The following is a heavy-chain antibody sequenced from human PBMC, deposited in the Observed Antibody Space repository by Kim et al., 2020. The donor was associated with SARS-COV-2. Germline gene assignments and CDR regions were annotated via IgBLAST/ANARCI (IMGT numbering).Heavy chain of an antibody. V-gene: IGHV4-39*01. Sequence: SETLSLTCTISGGSISTNTYYWGWIRQPPGNGLEWIGSIHYSGTTYYNPSLKSRVTISVDTSKNQLSLKLSSVTAAHTALYYCPRYIVGTTKITSFDIWGKGTMVTVSS. CDR3: PRYIVGTTKITSFDI. CDR2: IHYSGTT. D-gene: IGHD1-26*01. J-gene: IGHJ3*02. CDR1: GGSISTNTYY.